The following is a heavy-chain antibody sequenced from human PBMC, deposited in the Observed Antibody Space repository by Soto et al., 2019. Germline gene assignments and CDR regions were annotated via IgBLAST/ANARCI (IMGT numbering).Heavy chain of an antibody. CDR3: AKGRACTMVRGVISRDLCYNWFDP. D-gene: IGHD3-10*01. CDR1: GFTFSSYA. Sequence: PGGSLRLSCAASGFTFSSYAMSWVRQAPGKGLEWVSAISGSGGSTYYADSVKGRFTISRDNSKNTLYLQMNSLRAEGTAVYYCAKGRACTMVRGVISRDLCYNWFDPWGQGTLVTVSS. J-gene: IGHJ5*02. V-gene: IGHV3-23*01. CDR2: ISGSGGST.